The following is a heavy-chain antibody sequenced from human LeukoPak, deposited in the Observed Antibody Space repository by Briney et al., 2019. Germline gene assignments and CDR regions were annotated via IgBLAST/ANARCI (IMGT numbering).Heavy chain of an antibody. V-gene: IGHV1-18*01. J-gene: IGHJ4*02. CDR2: ISAYNGNT. D-gene: IGHD3-22*01. CDR1: GYTFTSYG. CDR3: ARQPLDYDSSGQSLDY. Sequence: ASVKVSCKASGYTFTSYGIRWVRQAPGQGLEWMGWISAYNGNTNYAQKLQGRVTMTTDTSTSTAYMELRSLRSDDTAVYYCARQPLDYDSSGQSLDYWGQGTLVTVSS.